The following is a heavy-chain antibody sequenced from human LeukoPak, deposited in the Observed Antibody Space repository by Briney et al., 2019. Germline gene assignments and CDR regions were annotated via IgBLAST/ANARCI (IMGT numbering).Heavy chain of an antibody. D-gene: IGHD6-6*01. V-gene: IGHV1-18*01. CDR3: ARNFNQYISSSLIDY. Sequence: ASVKVSCKASGFTLTSYGITWVRQAPGQGLEWMGWISAYNGNTDYAQRFQGRVTMTTDTSTSTVYMELRSLRSDDTAVYYCARNFNQYISSSLIDYWGQGTLVTVSS. CDR2: ISAYNGNT. CDR1: GFTLTSYG. J-gene: IGHJ4*02.